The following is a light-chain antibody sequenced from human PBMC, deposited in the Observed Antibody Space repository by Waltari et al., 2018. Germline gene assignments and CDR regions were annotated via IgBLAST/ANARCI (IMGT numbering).Light chain of an antibody. J-gene: IGKJ1*01. V-gene: IGKV1-5*03. CDR1: ESINSW. CDR3: QQYYRPPWT. CDR2: KAC. Sequence: DIQMTQSASTLSASVGDRVTITCRASESINSWLAWHQQKPGKAPELLIFKACTLESGVPSRFSGSGSGTEFTLTISSLQPDDFATYYCQQYYRPPWTFGQGTKVDIK.